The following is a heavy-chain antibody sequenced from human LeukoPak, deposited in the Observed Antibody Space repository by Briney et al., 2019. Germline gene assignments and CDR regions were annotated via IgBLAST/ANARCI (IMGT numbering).Heavy chain of an antibody. CDR3: ARVTSSRGDAFDI. CDR1: GGSISSYY. Sequence: SETLSLTCTVSGGSISSYYWSWIRQPPGKGLEWIGYIYYSGSTNYNPSLKSRVTISVDTSKNQFSLKLGSVTAADTAVYYCARVTSSRGDAFDIWGQGTMVTVSS. CDR2: IYYSGST. D-gene: IGHD6-13*01. J-gene: IGHJ3*02. V-gene: IGHV4-59*01.